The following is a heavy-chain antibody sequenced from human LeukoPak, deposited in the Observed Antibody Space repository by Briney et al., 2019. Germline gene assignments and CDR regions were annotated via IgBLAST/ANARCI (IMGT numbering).Heavy chain of an antibody. J-gene: IGHJ4*02. V-gene: IGHV3-74*01. CDR3: AREKRYDDFDY. Sequence: GGSLRLSCAASGFTFSDYWMHWVRQAPGKGLVWVSRINGDGSRTGYADSVKGRITFSRDNAKNTLHLQMNSLRAEDTAVYYCAREKRYDDFDYWGQGTLVTVSS. D-gene: IGHD5-12*01. CDR1: GFTFSDYW. CDR2: INGDGSRT.